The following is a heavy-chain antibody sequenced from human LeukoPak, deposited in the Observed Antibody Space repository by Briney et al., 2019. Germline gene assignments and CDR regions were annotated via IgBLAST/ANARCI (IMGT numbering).Heavy chain of an antibody. D-gene: IGHD3-22*01. CDR2: IYTSGST. CDR3: ARDSNYYDSSGYPSIRYFDY. J-gene: IGHJ4*02. V-gene: IGHV4-4*07. CDR1: GGSISSYY. Sequence: SETLSLTCTVSGGSISSYYWNWIRQPAGKGLDWIGRIYTSGSTNYNPSLKSRVTMSVDTSKNQFSLKLTSVTAADTAVYYCARDSNYYDSSGYPSIRYFDYWGQGTLVTVSS.